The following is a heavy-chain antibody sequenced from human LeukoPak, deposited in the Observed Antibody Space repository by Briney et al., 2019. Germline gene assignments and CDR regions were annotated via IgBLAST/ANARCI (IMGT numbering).Heavy chain of an antibody. Sequence: SQTLSLTCAVYGGSFSGYYWSWIRQPPGKGLEWIGEINHSGSTNYNPSLKSRVTISVDTSKNQFSLKLSSVTAADTAVYYCARGPRIAVAGRRSWFDPWGQGTLVTVSS. CDR2: INHSGST. V-gene: IGHV4-34*01. CDR3: ARGPRIAVAGRRSWFDP. D-gene: IGHD6-19*01. CDR1: GGSFSGYY. J-gene: IGHJ5*02.